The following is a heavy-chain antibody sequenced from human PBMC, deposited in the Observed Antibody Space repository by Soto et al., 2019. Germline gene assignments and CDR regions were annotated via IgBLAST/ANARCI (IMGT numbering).Heavy chain of an antibody. CDR3: AKFGMATTKRSPPYYIDY. CDR1: GFTLSTYA. CDR2: ISGSGGGT. V-gene: IGHV3-23*01. D-gene: IGHD1-1*01. J-gene: IGHJ4*02. Sequence: EVQVLESGGGLVQPGGSLRLSCAASGFTLSTYAMSWVHQAPGKGLEWVSSISGSGGGTYYADSVKGRFTFSRDNSKNTLYLQMNSLRAEDTAVYYCAKFGMATTKRSPPYYIDYWGQGALVTVSS.